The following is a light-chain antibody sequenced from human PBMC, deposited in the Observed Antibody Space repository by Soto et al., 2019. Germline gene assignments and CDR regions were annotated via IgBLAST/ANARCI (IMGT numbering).Light chain of an antibody. CDR1: QSVTTW. CDR2: KAS. J-gene: IGKJ1*01. Sequence: DIQMTQSPSTLSASVGDRVPITCRASQSVTTWLAWYQQKPGKAPKLLIYKASNLESGLPSRFSGSGSGTEFTLTISSLEPDDFATYYCQQYKAYRTFGQGTKVDI. V-gene: IGKV1-5*03. CDR3: QQYKAYRT.